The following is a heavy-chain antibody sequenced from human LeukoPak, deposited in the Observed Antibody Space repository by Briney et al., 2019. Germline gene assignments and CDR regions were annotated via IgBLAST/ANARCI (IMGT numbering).Heavy chain of an antibody. D-gene: IGHD1-1*01. Sequence: ASVMVSCKASGYTFTGYYMHWVRQAPGQGLEWMGWINPNSGGTNYAQKFQGRVTMTRDTSISTAYMELSRLRSDDTAVYYCARVETGTPLFDYWGQGTLVTVSS. CDR3: ARVETGTPLFDY. CDR2: INPNSGGT. V-gene: IGHV1-2*02. CDR1: GYTFTGYY. J-gene: IGHJ4*02.